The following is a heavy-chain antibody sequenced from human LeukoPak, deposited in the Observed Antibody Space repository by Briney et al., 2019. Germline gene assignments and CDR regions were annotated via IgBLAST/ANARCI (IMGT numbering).Heavy chain of an antibody. Sequence: GGSLRLSCAASGFTVSSNYMSWVRQAPGKGLEWVSVIYSGGSTYYADYVKGRFTISRDNSKNTLYLQMNSLRAEDTAVYYCARVGDYYDSSGASDYWGQGTLVTVSS. D-gene: IGHD3-22*01. CDR3: ARVGDYYDSSGASDY. V-gene: IGHV3-53*01. CDR1: GFTVSSNY. J-gene: IGHJ4*02. CDR2: IYSGGST.